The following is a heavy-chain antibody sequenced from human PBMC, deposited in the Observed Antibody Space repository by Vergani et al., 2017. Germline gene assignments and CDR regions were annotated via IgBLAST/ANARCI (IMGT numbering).Heavy chain of an antibody. CDR3: ARSAYVVHGEVVPAALLYY. D-gene: IGHD2-2*01. CDR2: IYYSGST. CDR1: GGSISSYY. V-gene: IGHV4-59*01. Sequence: QVQLQESGPGLVKPSETLSLTCTVSGGSISSYYWSWIRQPPGKGLEWIGYIYYSGSTNYNPSLKSRVTISVDTSKNQFSLKLSSVTAADTAVYYCARSAYVVHGEVVPAALLYYWGQGTLVTVSS. J-gene: IGHJ4*02.